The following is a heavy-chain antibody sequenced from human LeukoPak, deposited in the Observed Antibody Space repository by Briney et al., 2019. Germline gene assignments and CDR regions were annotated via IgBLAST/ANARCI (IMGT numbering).Heavy chain of an antibody. V-gene: IGHV1-18*01. CDR1: GYTFSSYH. J-gene: IGHJ4*02. Sequence: ASVKVSCKASGYTFSSYHVSWVRQAPGQALEWMGWINTYDGNTNYAQNFQGRVAMTTDTSTSTAYMELRSLRSDDTAVYYCARDFATWYFDYWGQGTLVTVSS. D-gene: IGHD2-15*01. CDR2: INTYDGNT. CDR3: ARDFATWYFDY.